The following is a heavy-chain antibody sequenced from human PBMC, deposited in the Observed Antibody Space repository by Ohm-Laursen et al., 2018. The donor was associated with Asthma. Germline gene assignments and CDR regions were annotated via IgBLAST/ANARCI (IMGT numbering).Heavy chain of an antibody. D-gene: IGHD4-23*01. J-gene: IGHJ4*02. CDR1: GFTFSSYG. CDR3: ARDYGGNSGDY. CDR2: IWYDGSNK. V-gene: IGHV3-33*01. Sequence: SLRLSCTASGFTFSSYGMHWVRQAPGKGLEWVAVIWYDGSNKYYADSVKGRFTISRDNSKNTLYLQMNSLRAEDTAVYYCARDYGGNSGDYWGQGTLVTVSS.